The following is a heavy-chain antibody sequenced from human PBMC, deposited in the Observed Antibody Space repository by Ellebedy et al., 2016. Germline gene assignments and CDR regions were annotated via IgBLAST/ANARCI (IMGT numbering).Heavy chain of an antibody. J-gene: IGHJ4*02. V-gene: IGHV4-30-2*01. CDR2: IYHSGST. CDR1: GGSISSGGYS. CDR3: ARGWNPYYFDY. Sequence: SETLSLTCAVSGGSISSGGYSWSWIRQPPGKGLEWIGYIYHSGSTYYNPSLKSRVTISVDRSKNQFSLKLSSVTAADTAVYYCARGWNPYYFDYWGQGTLVTVSS. D-gene: IGHD1-1*01.